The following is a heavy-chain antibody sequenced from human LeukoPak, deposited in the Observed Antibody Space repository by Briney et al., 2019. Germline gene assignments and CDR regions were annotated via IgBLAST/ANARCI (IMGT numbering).Heavy chain of an antibody. Sequence: SETLSLTCTVSGGSISSYYWSWIRQPPGKGLEWIGYIYYSGSTNYNPSLKSRVTISVDTSKNQFSLKLSSVTAADTAVYYCARDDWAEYYYYGMDVWGHGTTVTVSS. D-gene: IGHD2-21*01. J-gene: IGHJ6*02. CDR1: GGSISSYY. V-gene: IGHV4-59*01. CDR3: ARDDWAEYYYYGMDV. CDR2: IYYSGST.